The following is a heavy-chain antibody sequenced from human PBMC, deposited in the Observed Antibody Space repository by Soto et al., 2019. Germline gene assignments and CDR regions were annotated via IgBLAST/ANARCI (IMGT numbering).Heavy chain of an antibody. J-gene: IGHJ4*02. V-gene: IGHV3-23*01. Sequence: GGSLRLSCAASGFSFSSYAMSWVRQAPGKGLEWVSGISGSGDREYYADSVKGRVTISRDNSRNMLYMQMTCLRADDTAVYYCAKLTWGITMTVVDRGTFDFWGQGTLVTVSS. CDR2: ISGSGDRE. CDR1: GFSFSSYA. CDR3: AKLTWGITMTVVDRGTFDF. D-gene: IGHD3-22*01.